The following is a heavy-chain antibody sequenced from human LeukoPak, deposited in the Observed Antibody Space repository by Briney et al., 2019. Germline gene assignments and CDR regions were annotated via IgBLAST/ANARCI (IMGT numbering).Heavy chain of an antibody. Sequence: GGSLRLSCAAPGFTFSNYMMHWVRQAPGKGLVWVSRIKSDGITITYADSVKGRFTISRDNAKNTLYLQMNSLRAEDTAVYYCLRDLNWSLDQWGQGTLVTVSS. D-gene: IGHD1-20*01. CDR2: IKSDGITI. V-gene: IGHV3-74*01. CDR1: GFTFSNYM. J-gene: IGHJ4*02. CDR3: LRDLNWSLDQ.